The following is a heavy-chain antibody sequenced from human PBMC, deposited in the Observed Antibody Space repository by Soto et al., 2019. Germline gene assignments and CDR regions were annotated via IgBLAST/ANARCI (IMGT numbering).Heavy chain of an antibody. CDR3: ATDLFPDYADAWVTFRPADY. CDR2: FDAEDGAA. J-gene: IGHJ4*02. CDR1: GYTLTELS. Sequence: ASVKVSCKVSGYTLTELSMHWVRQAPGKGLEWMGVFDAEDGAASYAQNFQGRVTMTVDTSIDTAYMEVTSLRSEDTAVYYCATDLFPDYADAWVTFRPADYWGQGTQVTVSS. D-gene: IGHD3-16*02. V-gene: IGHV1-24*01.